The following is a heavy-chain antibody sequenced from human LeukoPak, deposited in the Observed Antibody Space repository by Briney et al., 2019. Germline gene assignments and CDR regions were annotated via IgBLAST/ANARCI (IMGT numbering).Heavy chain of an antibody. J-gene: IGHJ6*03. CDR2: ISGSGGST. CDR1: GFTFSSYG. CDR3: VKGDYGGYYYYMDV. V-gene: IGHV3-23*01. D-gene: IGHD4-23*01. Sequence: GGSLRLSCAASGFTFSSYGMSWVRQAPGKGLEWVSAISGSGGSTYYPDSVKGRFTIPRDNSKNTLYLQMNSLRAEDTAVYYCVKGDYGGYYYYMDVWGKGTTVTVSS.